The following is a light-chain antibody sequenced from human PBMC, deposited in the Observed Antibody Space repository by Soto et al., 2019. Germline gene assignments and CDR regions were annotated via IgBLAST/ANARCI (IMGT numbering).Light chain of an antibody. CDR2: WAS. V-gene: IGKV4-1*01. CDR3: QQYYSTPFT. J-gene: IGKJ2*01. Sequence: DVVMTQFPDSLAVSLGERAPINCRSSQSLLSSFNDKGFLAWYQQKAGQPPKLLIYWASNRESGIPDRFSGNGSETDFTLTISSLQAEDAAVYYCQQYYSTPFTFGQGTKLEIK. CDR1: QSLLSSFNDKGF.